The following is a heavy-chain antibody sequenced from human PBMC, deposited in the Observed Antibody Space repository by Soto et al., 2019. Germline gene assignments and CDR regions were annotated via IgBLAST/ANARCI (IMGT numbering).Heavy chain of an antibody. J-gene: IGHJ6*02. CDR2: IIPLLSTT. V-gene: IGHV1-69*13. Sequence: VASVKVSCKASGGTLSNYGISWVRQAPGQGLEWMGGIIPLLSTTNNAQKFQDRVTITADESTSTAYMDLSSLRSEDTAVYYCATIAAAGPGHYYYYGMDVWGQGTTVTVSS. D-gene: IGHD6-13*01. CDR1: GGTLSNYG. CDR3: ATIAAAGPGHYYYYGMDV.